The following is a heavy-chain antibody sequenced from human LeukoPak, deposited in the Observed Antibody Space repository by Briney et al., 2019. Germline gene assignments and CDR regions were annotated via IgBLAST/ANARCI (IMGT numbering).Heavy chain of an antibody. V-gene: IGHV4-30-4*08. D-gene: IGHD6-6*01. J-gene: IGHJ6*02. Sequence: PSQTLSLTCTVSGASISSDYYNWNWIRQPPGKGLEWIGYIFHSGDTYYNPSLKSRLTMSVDTSMNQFSLKLSSVTAADTAVYYCARDPGPYSSSPHDYHYGMDVWGHGTSVTVSS. CDR2: IFHSGDT. CDR3: ARDPGPYSSSPHDYHYGMDV. CDR1: GASISSDYYN.